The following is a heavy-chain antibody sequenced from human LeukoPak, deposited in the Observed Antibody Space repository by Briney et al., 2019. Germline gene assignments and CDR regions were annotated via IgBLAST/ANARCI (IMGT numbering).Heavy chain of an antibody. CDR3: AKDRGSSSWYVDY. J-gene: IGHJ4*02. V-gene: IGHV3-33*06. CDR2: IWYDGSNK. Sequence: PGGSLRLSCAASGFTFSSYGMHWVRQAPGKGLEGVAVIWYDGSNKYYADSVKGRFTISRDNSKNTLYLQMNSLRAEDTAVYYCAKDRGSSSWYVDYWGQGTLVTVSS. D-gene: IGHD6-13*01. CDR1: GFTFSSYG.